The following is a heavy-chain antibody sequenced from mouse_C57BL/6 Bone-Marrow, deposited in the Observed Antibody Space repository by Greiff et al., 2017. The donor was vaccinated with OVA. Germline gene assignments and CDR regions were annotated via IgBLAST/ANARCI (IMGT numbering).Heavy chain of an antibody. CDR1: GFTFTDYY. D-gene: IGHD2-5*01. CDR2: IRPNADGYTT. J-gene: IGHJ4*01. Sequence: EVKLVESGGGLVQPGGSLSLSCAASGFTFTDYYMSWVRQPPGKALEWLGFIRPNADGYTTEYSASVKGRFTISRDNSQSIHYLQRKALRAEDSATYYGARASDYSNLGGYYYAMDFWGQGTSVTVSS. V-gene: IGHV7-3*01. CDR3: ARASDYSNLGGYYYAMDF.